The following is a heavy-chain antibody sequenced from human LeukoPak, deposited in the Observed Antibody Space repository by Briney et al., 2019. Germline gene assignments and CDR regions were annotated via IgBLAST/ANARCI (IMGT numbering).Heavy chain of an antibody. V-gene: IGHV3-48*04. CDR3: ARGDDILTGYYIAEYFQH. CDR1: GFTFSSYA. D-gene: IGHD3-9*01. CDR2: ISSSGSTI. Sequence: GGSLRLSCAASGFTFSSYAMSWVRQAPGKGLEWVSYISSSGSTIYYADSVKGRFTISRDNAKNSLYLQMNSLRAEDTAVYYCARGDDILTGYYIAEYFQHWGQGTLVTVSS. J-gene: IGHJ1*01.